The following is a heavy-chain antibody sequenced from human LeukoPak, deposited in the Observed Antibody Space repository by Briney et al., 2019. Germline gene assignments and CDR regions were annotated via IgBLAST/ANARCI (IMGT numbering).Heavy chain of an antibody. CDR2: IGGSGGST. J-gene: IGHJ5*02. D-gene: IGHD3-22*01. CDR1: DFTFSSYA. CDR3: ARDKGALYDSSGYTNWFDP. Sequence: GGSLRLSCVASDFTFSSYAMSWVRQAPGKGLEWVSVIGGSGGSTYYADSVKGRFTISRDNSKNTLYLQMNSLRAEDTAVYYCARDKGALYDSSGYTNWFDPWGQGTLVTVSS. V-gene: IGHV3-23*01.